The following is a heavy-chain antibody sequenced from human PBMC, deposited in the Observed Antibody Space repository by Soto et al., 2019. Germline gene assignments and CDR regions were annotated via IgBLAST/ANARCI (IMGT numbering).Heavy chain of an antibody. D-gene: IGHD3-10*01. V-gene: IGHV1-2*02. CDR3: ARVPGHKNSRGDF. J-gene: IGHJ4*02. CDR2: INPKSGDT. Sequence: QVRLVQSGPEVRRPGASVTVSCKASGYTFIHYFIHWVRRAPGQGLEWMGYINPKSGDTHYSQTFRGRVSMTVDTSTDTASVGLSSLKSDDTAVYFCARVPGHKNSRGDFWGQGTPITVSS. CDR1: GYTFIHYF.